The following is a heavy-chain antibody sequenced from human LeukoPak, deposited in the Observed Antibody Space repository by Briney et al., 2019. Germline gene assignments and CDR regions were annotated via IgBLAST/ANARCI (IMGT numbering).Heavy chain of an antibody. CDR3: AGEISLLEGVAY. CDR1: GFTFSDYY. J-gene: IGHJ4*02. V-gene: IGHV3-11*04. CDR2: ISSSGGSI. D-gene: IGHD1-26*01. Sequence: GGSLRLSCAASGFTFSDYYMNWIRQAPGKGLEWVSYISSSGGSIYYADSVRGRFIISRDNAKNSLYLQMNSLRAEDTAVYFCAGEISLLEGVAYWGQGTLVTVSS.